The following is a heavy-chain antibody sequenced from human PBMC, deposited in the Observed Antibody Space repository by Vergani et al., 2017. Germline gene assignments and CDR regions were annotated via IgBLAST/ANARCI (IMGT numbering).Heavy chain of an antibody. CDR1: GGSFSGYY. J-gene: IGHJ4*02. Sequence: QVQLQQWGAGLLKPSETLSLTCAVYGGSFSGYYWSWIRQPPGKGLEWIGEINHSGSTNYNPSLKSRVTISVDTSKNQFSLKLSSVTAADTAVYYCANGPPSGIQLWPTYFDYWGQGTLVTVSS. D-gene: IGHD5-18*01. CDR2: INHSGST. CDR3: ANGPPSGIQLWPTYFDY. V-gene: IGHV4-34*01.